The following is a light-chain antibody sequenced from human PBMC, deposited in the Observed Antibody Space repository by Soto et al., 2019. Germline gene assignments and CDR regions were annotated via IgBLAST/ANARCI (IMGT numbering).Light chain of an antibody. CDR2: EDS. J-gene: IGLJ1*01. CDR1: SSDVGGYNY. CDR3: SSYAGSNKSV. Sequence: QSALTQPPSASGSPGQSVTVSCTGTSSDVGGYNYVSWYQQHPGKAPKLMIYEDSKRPSGVPDRFAGSKSGNTASLTVSGLQPEDEADYYCSSYAGSNKSVFGTGTKLTVL. V-gene: IGLV2-8*01.